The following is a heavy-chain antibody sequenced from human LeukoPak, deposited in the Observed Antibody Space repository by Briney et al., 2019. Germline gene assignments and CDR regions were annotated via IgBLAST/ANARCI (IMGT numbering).Heavy chain of an antibody. J-gene: IGHJ4*02. CDR2: IKQDGSEK. D-gene: IGHD2-21*01. Sequence: GGSLRLSCAASGFTFSSYAMNWVRQAPGKGLEWVANIKQDGSEKYYVDSVKGRFTISRDNAKNSLYLQMNSLRAEDTAVYYCAREPTGDTFDYWGQGTLVTVSS. V-gene: IGHV3-7*03. CDR3: AREPTGDTFDY. CDR1: GFTFSSYA.